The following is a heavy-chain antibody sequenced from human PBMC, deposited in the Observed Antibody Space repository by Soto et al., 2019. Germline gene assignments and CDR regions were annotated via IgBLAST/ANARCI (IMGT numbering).Heavy chain of an antibody. D-gene: IGHD3-22*01. CDR2: IYRTGST. J-gene: IGHJ4*02. CDR1: GGSFTSNNW. V-gene: IGHV4-4*02. CDR3: ARHSTPWDRSGYFDS. Sequence: SETLSLTCAVSGGSFTSNNWWTWARQPPGQGLEWIGEIYRTGSTNYNPSPKSRVTISLDKSENQFSLKVTSLTAADTAVYYCARHSTPWDRSGYFDSWGQGTLVTVSS.